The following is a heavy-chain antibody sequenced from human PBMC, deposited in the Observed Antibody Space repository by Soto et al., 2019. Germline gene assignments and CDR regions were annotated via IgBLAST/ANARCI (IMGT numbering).Heavy chain of an antibody. V-gene: IGHV3-11*01. D-gene: IGHD5-18*01. Sequence: GGSLRLSCAASGFTFSDYYMSWIRQAPGKGLEWVSYISISGSTIYYADSVKGRFTISRDNAKNSLYLQMNSLRAEDTAVYYCARDSPQHSYALNWFDPWGQGTLVTVSS. CDR1: GFTFSDYY. CDR3: ARDSPQHSYALNWFDP. CDR2: ISISGSTI. J-gene: IGHJ5*02.